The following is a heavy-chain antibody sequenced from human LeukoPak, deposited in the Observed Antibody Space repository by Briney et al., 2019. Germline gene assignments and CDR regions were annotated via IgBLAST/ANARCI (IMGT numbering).Heavy chain of an antibody. D-gene: IGHD1-26*01. V-gene: IGHV3-21*01. CDR2: IRSYSSYI. J-gene: IGHJ6*03. Sequence: GGSLRLSCAASGFTFDTYNFNWVRQAPGKGLEWVASIRSYSSYIHYADSVKGRFTISRDDAKKSLYLQMNSLRAEDTAVYYCARAVGATRVIDYYYYYMDVWGKGTTVTVSS. CDR1: GFTFDTYN. CDR3: ARAVGATRVIDYYYYYMDV.